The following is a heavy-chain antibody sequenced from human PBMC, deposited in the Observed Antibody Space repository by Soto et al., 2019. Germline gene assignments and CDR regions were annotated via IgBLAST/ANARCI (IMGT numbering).Heavy chain of an antibody. CDR2: INPNSGGT. D-gene: IGHD3-22*01. CDR3: ARELTYYDSSGYHNWFDP. J-gene: IGHJ5*02. V-gene: IGHV1-2*04. CDR1: GYTFTGYY. Sequence: ASVKVSCKASGYTFTGYYMHWVRQAPGQGLEWMGWINPNSGGTNYAQKFQGWVTMTRDTSISTAYMELSRLRSDDTAVYYCARELTYYDSSGYHNWFDPWGQGTLVTVSS.